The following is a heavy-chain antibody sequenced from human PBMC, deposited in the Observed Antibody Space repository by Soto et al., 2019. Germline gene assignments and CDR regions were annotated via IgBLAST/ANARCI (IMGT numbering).Heavy chain of an antibody. CDR1: GGSFGSFK. CDR3: AREEDEISPTWLDP. CDR2: IIPVLGAT. J-gene: IGHJ5*02. V-gene: IGHV1-69*12. Sequence: QVQLVQSGAEVKKPGSSVKVSCKVSGGSFGSFKISWVRQAPGQGPEWLGGIIPVLGATDNAEKFQGRVTLTADEPSRTAYMELSHLRSEDTAIYYCAREEDEISPTWLDPWGQGTLVTVSS.